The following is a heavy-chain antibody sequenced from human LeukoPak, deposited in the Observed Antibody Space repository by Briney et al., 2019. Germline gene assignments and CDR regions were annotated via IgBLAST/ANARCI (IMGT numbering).Heavy chain of an antibody. Sequence: SETLSLTCAVSGGPFSGYSWSWIRQSPGKGLEWIGEINHSGSTNYNPSLKNRVTISVDTSKNQFSLKLSSVTAADTAVYYCARRVLYYDSSGSVGDAFDIWGQGTMVTVSS. J-gene: IGHJ3*02. V-gene: IGHV4-34*01. CDR2: INHSGST. CDR1: GGPFSGYS. CDR3: ARRVLYYDSSGSVGDAFDI. D-gene: IGHD3-22*01.